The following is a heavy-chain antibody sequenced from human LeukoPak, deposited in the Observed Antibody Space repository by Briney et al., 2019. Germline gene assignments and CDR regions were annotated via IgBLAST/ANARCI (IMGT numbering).Heavy chain of an antibody. CDR1: GYSFTSYW. V-gene: IGHV5-51*01. Sequence: GESLKISCKGSGYSFTSYWIGWVRQMPGKGLEWMGITYPGDSDTRYSPSFQGQVTISADKSISTAYLQWSSLKASDTAMYYCATPYCSSTSCYDAFDIWGQGTMVTVSS. CDR2: TYPGDSDT. J-gene: IGHJ3*02. CDR3: ATPYCSSTSCYDAFDI. D-gene: IGHD2-2*01.